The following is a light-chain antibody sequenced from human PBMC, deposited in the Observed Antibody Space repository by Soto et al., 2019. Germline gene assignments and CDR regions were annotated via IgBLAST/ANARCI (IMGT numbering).Light chain of an antibody. CDR2: DVS. CDR3: CSYAGSFTHVV. J-gene: IGLJ2*01. Sequence: QSALTQPRSVSGSPGQSVIISCTGTSSDVGGYDHVSWYQQHPGKAPKLMIYDVSKRPSGVPDRFSGSKSGNTASLTISGLQAEDEADYYCCSYAGSFTHVVFGGGTKLTVL. V-gene: IGLV2-11*01. CDR1: SSDVGGYDH.